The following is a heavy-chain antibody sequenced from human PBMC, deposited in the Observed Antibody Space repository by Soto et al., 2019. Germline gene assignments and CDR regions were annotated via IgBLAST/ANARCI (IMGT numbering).Heavy chain of an antibody. J-gene: IGHJ5*02. CDR2: IYYSGST. CDR3: ARDRGPSSGYYPYWFDP. D-gene: IGHD3-22*01. Sequence: PSETLSLTCSVSGGSISSGDYYWNWIRQPPGKGLEWIGHIYYSGSTYYNSSLKGRVTISLDTSKNQFSLKLSSVTAADTAVYYCARDRGPSSGYYPYWFDPWGQGTLVTVSS. CDR1: GGSISSGDYY. V-gene: IGHV4-30-4*01.